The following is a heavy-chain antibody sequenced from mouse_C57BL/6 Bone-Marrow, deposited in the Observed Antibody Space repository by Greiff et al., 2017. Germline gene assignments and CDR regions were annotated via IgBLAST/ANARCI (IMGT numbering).Heavy chain of an antibody. CDR3: ARDIYDGYYVGAMDY. J-gene: IGHJ4*01. D-gene: IGHD2-3*01. CDR1: GFTFSSYA. CDR2: ISDGGSYT. Sequence: EVKLMESGGGLVKPGGSLKLSCAASGFTFSSYAMSWVRQTPEKRLEWVATISDGGSYTYYPDNVKGRFTISRDNAKNNLYLQMSHRKSEDTAMYYCARDIYDGYYVGAMDYWGQGTSVTVSS. V-gene: IGHV5-4*01.